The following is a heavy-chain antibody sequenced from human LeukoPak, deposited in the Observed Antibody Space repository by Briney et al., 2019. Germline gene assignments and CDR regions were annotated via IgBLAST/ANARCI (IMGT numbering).Heavy chain of an antibody. J-gene: IGHJ4*02. Sequence: EPSETLSLTCAVSGGSISSSNWWSWVRQPPGKGLEWIGEIYHSGSTNYNPSLKSRVTISVDKSKNQISLKLSSVTAADTAVYYCARFKREYSPKARTNGVCYPIFDYWGQGTLVTVSS. CDR3: ARFKREYSPKARTNGVCYPIFDY. CDR2: IYHSGST. CDR1: GGSISSSNW. D-gene: IGHD2-8*01. V-gene: IGHV4-4*02.